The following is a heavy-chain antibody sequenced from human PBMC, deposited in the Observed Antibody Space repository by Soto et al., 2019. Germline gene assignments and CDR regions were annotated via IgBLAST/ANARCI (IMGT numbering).Heavy chain of an antibody. J-gene: IGHJ2*01. V-gene: IGHV4-30-4*01. CDR3: DRVRRGRNWYFDL. Sequence: QVQLQESGPGLVKPSQTLSLTCTVSGGSISSGDYYWSWIRQPPGKGLEWIGYIYYSGSTYYNPSLKSRVTISVDTSKNQFSLKLSSVTAADTAVYYCDRVRRGRNWYFDLWGRGTLVTVSS. CDR1: GGSISSGDYY. CDR2: IYYSGST.